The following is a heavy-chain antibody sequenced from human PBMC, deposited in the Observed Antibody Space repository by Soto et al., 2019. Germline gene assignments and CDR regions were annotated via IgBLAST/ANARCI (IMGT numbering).Heavy chain of an antibody. J-gene: IGHJ4*02. CDR1: GFTFSSYG. CDR2: ISYDGSNK. V-gene: IGHV3-30*03. D-gene: IGHD6-13*01. Sequence: PGGSLRLACAASGFTFSSYGMHWVRQAPGKGLEWVAVISYDGSNKYYADSVKGRFTISRDNSKNTLYLQMNSLRAEDTAVYYCARSGLRYSSSWEISTQFDYWGQGTLVTVSS. CDR3: ARSGLRYSSSWEISTQFDY.